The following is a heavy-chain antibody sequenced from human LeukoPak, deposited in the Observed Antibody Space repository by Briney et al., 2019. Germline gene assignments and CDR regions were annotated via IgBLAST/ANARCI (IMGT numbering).Heavy chain of an antibody. CDR1: GYTFTDYY. Sequence: ASVKVSCKASGYTFTDYYMHWVRQAPGQGLEWMGWINPNSGGTNRAQKFKDRITMTRATSINTAYMEVSRLRYDDTAVYYCARNKLGKSFGIWGQGTMVTVSS. V-gene: IGHV1-2*02. CDR2: INPNSGGT. D-gene: IGHD1-26*01. J-gene: IGHJ3*02. CDR3: ARNKLGKSFGI.